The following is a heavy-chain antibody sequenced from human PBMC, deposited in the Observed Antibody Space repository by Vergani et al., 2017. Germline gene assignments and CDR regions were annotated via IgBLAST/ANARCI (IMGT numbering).Heavy chain of an antibody. D-gene: IGHD3-3*01. CDR2: MNGDGDTI. CDR3: ARARKFRFGVVWENWSVP. Sequence: EVELVESGGGLVQPGGSLRLSCAASGFTFNEYWLHWARQVPGKGLVWVSGMNGDGDTISYADSVKGRFTISRDNAKNTLFLQMNSLRAEGTAVYYCARARKFRFGVVWENWSVPWWQGTLVIVSS. V-gene: IGHV3-74*01. CDR1: GFTFNEYW. J-gene: IGHJ5*02.